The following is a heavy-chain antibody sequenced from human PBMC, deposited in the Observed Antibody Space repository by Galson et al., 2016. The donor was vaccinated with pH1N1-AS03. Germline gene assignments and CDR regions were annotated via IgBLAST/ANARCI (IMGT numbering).Heavy chain of an antibody. Sequence: SVKVSCKASGYSFSAYYIHWVRQAPGQGLEWMGWINPSSGGEDYAQKSQGRVTMTRDTSISTVYRELSGLRSDDTAVYYCASEHGMTIFGVILSVYAFDIWGQGTMVTVSS. D-gene: IGHD3-3*01. CDR1: GYSFSAYY. J-gene: IGHJ3*02. CDR3: ASEHGMTIFGVILSVYAFDI. CDR2: INPSSGGE. V-gene: IGHV1-2*02.